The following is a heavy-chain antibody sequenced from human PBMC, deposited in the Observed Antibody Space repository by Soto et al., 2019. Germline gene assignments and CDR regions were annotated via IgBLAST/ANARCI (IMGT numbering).Heavy chain of an antibody. J-gene: IGHJ6*02. CDR2: INPNSGGT. CDR1: GYTSTGYY. CDR3: ARGGDANRYYYYGMDV. V-gene: IGHV1-2*04. Sequence: ASVKVSCKASGYTSTGYYMHWVRQAPGQGLEWMGWINPNSGGTNYAQKFQGWVTMTRDTSISTAYMELSRLRSDDTAVYYCARGGDANRYYYYGMDVWGQGTTVTVSS.